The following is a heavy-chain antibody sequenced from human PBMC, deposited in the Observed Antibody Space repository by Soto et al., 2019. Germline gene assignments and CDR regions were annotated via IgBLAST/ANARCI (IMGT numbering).Heavy chain of an antibody. J-gene: IGHJ4*02. CDR1: GGSISNGGYY. D-gene: IGHD5-18*01. V-gene: IGHV4-31*03. CDR2: IHYNGNT. CDR3: ARRGFNYGHFDY. Sequence: QVHLQESGPGLVKPSQTLSLTCTVSGGSISNGGYYWTWLRQHPGKGLEWIGYIHYNGNTYYNASLKSRVTISIDTSKNQFSLKLTSVTAADTAVYYCARRGFNYGHFDYWGQGSLVTVSS.